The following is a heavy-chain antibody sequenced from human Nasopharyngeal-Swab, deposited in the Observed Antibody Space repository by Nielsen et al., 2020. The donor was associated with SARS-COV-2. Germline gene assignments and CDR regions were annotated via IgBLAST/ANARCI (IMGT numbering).Heavy chain of an antibody. CDR2: ISYDGSNK. Sequence: GESLKISCAASGFTFSNAWMSWVRQAPGKGLEWVAVISYDGSNKYYADSVKGRFTISRDNSKNTLYLQMNSLRAEDTAVYYCARDCCQLPLYYFDYWGQGTLVTVSS. V-gene: IGHV3-30-3*01. CDR3: ARDCCQLPLYYFDY. D-gene: IGHD2-2*01. CDR1: GFTFSNAW. J-gene: IGHJ4*02.